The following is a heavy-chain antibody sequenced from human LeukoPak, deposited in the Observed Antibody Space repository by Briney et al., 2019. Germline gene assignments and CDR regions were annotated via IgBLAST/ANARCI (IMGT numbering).Heavy chain of an antibody. Sequence: SETLSLTCTVSGGSMSSYYWSWIRQPAGKGLEWIGRIYTSGSTNYNPSLKSRVTMSVDTSKNQFSLKLTSVTAAHTAVYYCARTTLGYSYGLQDYWGQGILVTVSS. CDR3: ARTTLGYSYGLQDY. V-gene: IGHV4-4*07. CDR2: IYTSGST. D-gene: IGHD5-18*01. J-gene: IGHJ4*02. CDR1: GGSMSSYY.